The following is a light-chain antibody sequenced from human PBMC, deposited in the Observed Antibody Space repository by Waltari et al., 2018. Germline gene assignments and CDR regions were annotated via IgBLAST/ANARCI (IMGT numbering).Light chain of an antibody. V-gene: IGKV3-15*01. J-gene: IGKJ3*01. CDR2: GAS. CDR3: QQYDDLPPFT. CDR1: QSVSSN. Sequence: EIVMTQSPATLSVSPGERATLSCRASQSVSSNLAWYQQKPGQAPRLLIYGASTRATGIPARFSGSGSGTEFTLTISSLQPEDVATYYCQQYDDLPPFTFGPGTKVDLK.